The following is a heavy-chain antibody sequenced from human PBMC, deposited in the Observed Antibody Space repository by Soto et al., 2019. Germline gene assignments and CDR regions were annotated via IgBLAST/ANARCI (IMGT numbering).Heavy chain of an antibody. CDR2: FDPEDGET. CDR1: GYTLTELS. CDR3: ATGLTYYYGSGSYRSGMDV. Sequence: QVQLVQSGAEVKKPGASVKVSCKVSGYTLTELSMHWVRQAPGKGLEWMGGFDPEDGETIYAQKFQGRVTMTEDTSTDTAYMELSSLRSEDTAMYYCATGLTYYYGSGSYRSGMDVWGQGTTVTVSS. V-gene: IGHV1-24*01. D-gene: IGHD3-10*01. J-gene: IGHJ6*02.